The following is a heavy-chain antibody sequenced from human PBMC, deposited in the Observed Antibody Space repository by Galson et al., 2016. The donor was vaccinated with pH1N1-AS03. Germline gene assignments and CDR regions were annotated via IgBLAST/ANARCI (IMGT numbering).Heavy chain of an antibody. J-gene: IGHJ4*01. CDR1: GFTFNTYA. V-gene: IGHV3-48*04. CDR2: IGGGTDSI. D-gene: IGHD5-24*01. Sequence: SLRLSCAASGFTFNTYAMFWVRQAPGKGLEWISYIGGGTDSIYYGDSVKGRFIVSRDNIRKSVYLQMNTLRVEDTALYYCASRRWLQNEYYFDHWGHGVLVIVSA. CDR3: ASRRWLQNEYYFDH.